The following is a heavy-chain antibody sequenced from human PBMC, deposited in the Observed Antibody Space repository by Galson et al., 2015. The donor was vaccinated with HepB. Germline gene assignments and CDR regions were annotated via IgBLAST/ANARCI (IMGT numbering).Heavy chain of an antibody. CDR3: ARGTRSPRPRAYYYYGMDV. CDR1: GGSISSGSYY. Sequence: TLSLTCTVSGGSISSGSYYWSWIRQPAGKGLEWIGRIYTSGSTNYNPSLKSRVTISVDTSKNQFSLKLSSVTAADTAVYYCARGTRSPRPRAYYYYGMDVWGQGTTVNVSS. J-gene: IGHJ6*02. CDR2: IYTSGST. V-gene: IGHV4-61*02.